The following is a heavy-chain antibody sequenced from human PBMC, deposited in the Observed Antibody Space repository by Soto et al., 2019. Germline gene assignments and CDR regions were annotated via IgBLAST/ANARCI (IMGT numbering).Heavy chain of an antibody. J-gene: IGHJ6*02. CDR1: GGSFSGYY. CDR3: ARWYSSSWYGEYYYYGMDV. Sequence: SETLSLTCAVYGGSFSGYYCSWIRQPPGKGLEWIGEINHSGSTNYNPSLKSRVTISVDTSKNQFSLKLSSVTAADTAVYYCARWYSSSWYGEYYYYGMDVWGQGTTVTVS. D-gene: IGHD6-13*01. CDR2: INHSGST. V-gene: IGHV4-34*01.